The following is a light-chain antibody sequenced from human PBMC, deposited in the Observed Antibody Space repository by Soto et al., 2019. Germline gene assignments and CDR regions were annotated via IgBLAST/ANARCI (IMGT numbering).Light chain of an antibody. J-gene: IGKJ4*01. V-gene: IGKV1-5*03. CDR2: KTS. CDR1: QSFSTW. CDR3: QQYNSNPLT. Sequence: DIQMTQSPSTLSASVGDRVTITCRASQSFSTWLAWYQQKPGKAPNLLIYKTSILESGVPSRFSGSGSGTEFTLTISSLHPDDFANYYCQQYNSNPLTFGGGTKVEIK.